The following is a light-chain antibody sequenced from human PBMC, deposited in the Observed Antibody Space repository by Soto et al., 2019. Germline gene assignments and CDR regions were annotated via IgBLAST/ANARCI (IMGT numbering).Light chain of an antibody. CDR3: QSYDSSLSAVV. CDR2: GNT. V-gene: IGLV1-40*01. CDR1: SSNIGAGYD. Sequence: QSVLTQPPSVSGAPGQRVTISCTGSSSNIGAGYDVHWYQHLPGTAPKLLMYGNTSRPSGVPDRFSGSKSGTSASLAITGLQAEDEADYYCQSYDSSLSAVVFGGGTKVTVL. J-gene: IGLJ2*01.